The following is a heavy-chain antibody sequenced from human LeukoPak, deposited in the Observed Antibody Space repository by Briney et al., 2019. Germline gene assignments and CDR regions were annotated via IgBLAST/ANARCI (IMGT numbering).Heavy chain of an antibody. D-gene: IGHD3-10*01. CDR3: ARVSTRSGTTYYFDY. CDR1: GFTFSSYW. V-gene: IGHV3-7*01. J-gene: IGHJ4*02. Sequence: GGSLRLSCAASGFTFSSYWMSWVRQAPGKGLEWVANIKQDGSEKYYVDSVKGRFTISRDNARSSLFLQMNSLSAEDTAIYFCARVSTRSGTTYYFDYWGQGTLVTVSS. CDR2: IKQDGSEK.